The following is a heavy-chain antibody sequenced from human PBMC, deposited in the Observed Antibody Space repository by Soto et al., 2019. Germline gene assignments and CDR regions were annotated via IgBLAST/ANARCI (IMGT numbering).Heavy chain of an antibody. Sequence: PEKLPHTSSVSGGSMSRYYWGGCRQPAGKGLEWIGRIYTSGSTNYNPSLKSRVTMSVDTSKNQLSLKLSSVTAADTAVYYRARAPSSCVPDWGQGTLV. V-gene: IGHV4-4*07. J-gene: IGHJ4*02. CDR3: ARAPSSCVPD. CDR1: GGSMSRYY. CDR2: IYTSGST. D-gene: IGHD6-13*01.